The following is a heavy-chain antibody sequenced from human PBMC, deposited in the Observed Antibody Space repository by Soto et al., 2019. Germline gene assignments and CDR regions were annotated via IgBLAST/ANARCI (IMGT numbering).Heavy chain of an antibody. D-gene: IGHD2-2*01. CDR3: TPGYCSSTRCYWQYYYCMDD. J-gene: IGHJ6*02. V-gene: IGHV3-15*01. CDR2: IKTKTDGGTT. CDR1: GFTFSNAW. Sequence: GGSLRLSCAASGFTFSNAWMSWVRQAPGKGLEWVGRIKTKTDGGTTDYAAPVKGRFTISRDDSKDKPYLQMNSLKTEATAMYYCTPGYCSSTRCYWQYYYCMDDWGQGTTENVSS.